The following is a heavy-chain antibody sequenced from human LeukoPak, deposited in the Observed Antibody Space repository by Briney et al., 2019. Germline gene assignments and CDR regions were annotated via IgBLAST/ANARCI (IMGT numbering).Heavy chain of an antibody. V-gene: IGHV3-23*01. Sequence: TGASLRLSCAASGFTFSSYAMSWVRQAPGKGLEWVSAISGSGGSTYYADSVKGRFTISRDNSKNTLYLQMNSLRAEDTAVYYCAKDSRGLNHFDYWGQGTLVTVSS. CDR2: ISGSGGST. J-gene: IGHJ4*02. CDR1: GFTFSSYA. D-gene: IGHD6-19*01. CDR3: AKDSRGLNHFDY.